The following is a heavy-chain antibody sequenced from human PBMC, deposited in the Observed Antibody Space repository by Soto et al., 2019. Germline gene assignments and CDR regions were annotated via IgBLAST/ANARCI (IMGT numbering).Heavy chain of an antibody. Sequence: CESLKISCKASGYRFANYWIGWVRQMPGKGLELMGIIYPDDSDTRYSPSFQGQVTISADKSITTAYLQWSSLKASDTAMYYCARFTSGRDTKWLHPWGQGTLVTVAS. CDR1: GYRFANYW. D-gene: IGHD1-26*01. V-gene: IGHV5-51*01. J-gene: IGHJ5*02. CDR2: IYPDDSDT. CDR3: ARFTSGRDTKWLHP.